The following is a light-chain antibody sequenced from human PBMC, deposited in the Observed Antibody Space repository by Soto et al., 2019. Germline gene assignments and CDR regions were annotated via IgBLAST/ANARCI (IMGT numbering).Light chain of an antibody. CDR2: EVS. V-gene: IGLV2-14*01. CDR1: SSDVGGYTY. CDR3: SSYTSSSTPYV. Sequence: ALTQPASVSGSPGQSITISCTGTSSDVGGYTYVSWYQQHPGKAPELMIYEVSNRPSGVSNRSSGSKSGNTASLTISGLQAEDEADYYCSSYTSSSTPYVFGTGTKVTVL. J-gene: IGLJ1*01.